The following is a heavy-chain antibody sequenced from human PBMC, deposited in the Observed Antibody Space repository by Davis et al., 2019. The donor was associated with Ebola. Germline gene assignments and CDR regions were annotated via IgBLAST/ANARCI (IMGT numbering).Heavy chain of an antibody. V-gene: IGHV3-30*18. CDR2: ISSDGSNK. D-gene: IGHD2-15*01. J-gene: IGHJ4*02. CDR3: AKDHDVVVVAATPIDY. CDR1: AFTFSTYG. Sequence: PGGSLRLSCAASAFTFSTYGMHWVRQAPGKGLEWVAVISSDGSNKYYADSVKGRFTISRDNSKNTLYLQMNSLRAEDTAVYYCAKDHDVVVVAATPIDYWGQGTLVTVSS.